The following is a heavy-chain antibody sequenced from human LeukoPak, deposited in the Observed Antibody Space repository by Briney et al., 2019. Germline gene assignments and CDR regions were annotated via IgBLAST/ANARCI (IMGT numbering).Heavy chain of an antibody. J-gene: IGHJ5*02. CDR1: GGSLRSSCYF. Sequence: SETLSLTCTVSGGSLRSSCYFWGWIRQPPGKGLEGFGSIYYSGSTYYNPSLKSRVTISVDTSTTQYSLKLSSVAAADAAVYYCAREAPSIAARLAGFDPWGQGTLVTVSA. V-gene: IGHV4-39*07. CDR2: IYYSGST. D-gene: IGHD6-6*01. CDR3: AREAPSIAARLAGFDP.